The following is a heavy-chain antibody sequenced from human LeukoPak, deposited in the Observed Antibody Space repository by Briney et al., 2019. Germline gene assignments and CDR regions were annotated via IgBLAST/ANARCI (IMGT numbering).Heavy chain of an antibody. J-gene: IGHJ6*02. D-gene: IGHD2-8*02. V-gene: IGHV3-30*14. CDR2: ISYDGSNK. CDR1: GFTFSSYA. CDR3: ARATGFFYYYGMDV. Sequence: GGSLRLSCAASGFTFSSYALHWVRQAPGKGLEWVAVISYDGSNKYYADSVKGRFTISRDNSKSTLYLQMNSLRAEDTAVYYCARATGFFYYYGMDVWGQGTTVTVSS.